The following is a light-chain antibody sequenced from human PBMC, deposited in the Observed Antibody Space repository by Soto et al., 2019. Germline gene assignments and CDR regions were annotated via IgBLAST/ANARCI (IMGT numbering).Light chain of an antibody. V-gene: IGKV1-39*01. Sequence: IQMTQSPSSLSACVGDRVTITCRAGQTVTDYLNWYQHKPGKAPKLLIYSASTLQTGVPSRFSGSGSGTDFTLTITSLQPDDFGTYYCHQPYSTPQTLGQGTKADIK. J-gene: IGKJ1*01. CDR3: HQPYSTPQT. CDR2: SAS. CDR1: QTVTDY.